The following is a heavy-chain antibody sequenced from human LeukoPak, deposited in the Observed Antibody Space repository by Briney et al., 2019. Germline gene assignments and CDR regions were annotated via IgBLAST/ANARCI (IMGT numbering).Heavy chain of an antibody. J-gene: IGHJ4*02. D-gene: IGHD3-22*01. Sequence: ASVKVSCKASGYTFTSYGISWVRQAPGQGLEWMGWISAYNGNTNYAQKLQGRVTMTTDTSTSTAYMELRSLRSDDTAVYYCARDTYCYDSSGYPDYWGQGTLVTVSS. V-gene: IGHV1-18*01. CDR2: ISAYNGNT. CDR3: ARDTYCYDSSGYPDY. CDR1: GYTFTSYG.